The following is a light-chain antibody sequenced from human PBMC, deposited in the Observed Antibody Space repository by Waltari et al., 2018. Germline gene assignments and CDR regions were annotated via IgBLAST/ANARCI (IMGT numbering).Light chain of an antibody. CDR2: DAF. Sequence: EIVLTQSPATLSLSPGERATLSCRASQSVSSYLAWYQQKPGQAPRLLIYDAFNRATGIPARFSGSGSGTDFTLTISSLEPEDFAVYYCQQRSSWPHTFGGGTKVEIK. V-gene: IGKV3-11*01. J-gene: IGKJ4*01. CDR3: QQRSSWPHT. CDR1: QSVSSY.